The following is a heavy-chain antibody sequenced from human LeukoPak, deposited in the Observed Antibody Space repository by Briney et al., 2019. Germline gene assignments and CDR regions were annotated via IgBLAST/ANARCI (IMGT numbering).Heavy chain of an antibody. CDR2: IRSKANNYAT. J-gene: IGHJ4*02. CDR1: GFNFSGSA. V-gene: IGHV3-73*01. Sequence: GGSLSLSCAASGFNFSGSAMQWVRQASGKGLEWVGRIRSKANNYATAYAASVKGRFTISRDDSKNTAYLEMNSLKIEDTAVYYCSRHLGAGGSGVDYWGQGTLVTVSS. D-gene: IGHD1-26*01. CDR3: SRHLGAGGSGVDY.